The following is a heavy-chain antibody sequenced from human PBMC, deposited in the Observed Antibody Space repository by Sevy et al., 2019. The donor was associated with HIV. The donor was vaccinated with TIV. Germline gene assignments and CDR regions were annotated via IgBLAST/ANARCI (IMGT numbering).Heavy chain of an antibody. CDR1: GFTFSNAW. V-gene: IGHV3-15*01. CDR3: TTDPKKRGISALLDY. Sequence: GGSLRLSCAASGFTFSNAWMSWVRQAPGKGLEWIGRIKSKTDGGTTDYAAPVKGRFTISRDDSKNTLYLQMNSLKTEDTAISYCTTDPKKRGISALLDYWGQGTLVTVSS. CDR2: IKSKTDGGTT. J-gene: IGHJ4*02. D-gene: IGHD7-27*01.